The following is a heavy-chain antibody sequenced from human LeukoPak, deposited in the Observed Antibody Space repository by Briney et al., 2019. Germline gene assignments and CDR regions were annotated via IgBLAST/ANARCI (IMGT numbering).Heavy chain of an antibody. D-gene: IGHD3-22*01. CDR1: GGSFSGYY. CDR3: ARGLGGSSHYYDRGTYYFDY. CDR2: INHSGST. Sequence: SETLSLTCAVYGGSFSGYYWSWIRQPPGKGLEWIGEINHSGSTNYNPSLKSRVTISVDTSKNQFSLKLSSVTAADTAVYYCARGLGGSSHYYDRGTYYFDYWGQGTLVTVSS. V-gene: IGHV4-34*01. J-gene: IGHJ4*02.